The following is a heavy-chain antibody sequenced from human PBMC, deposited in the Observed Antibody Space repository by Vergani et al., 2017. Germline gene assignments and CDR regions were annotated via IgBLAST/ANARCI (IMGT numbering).Heavy chain of an antibody. Sequence: VQLVQSGAEVKKPGSSVKVSCKASGGTFSSYAISWVRQAPGQGLEWMGRIIPIFGTANYAQKFQGRVTITADESTSTAYMGLSSLRSEDTAVYYCARDRGYCSGGSGYSGYYYYYGMDVWGQGTTVTVSS. J-gene: IGHJ6*02. CDR2: IIPIFGTA. D-gene: IGHD2-15*01. CDR1: GGTFSSYA. CDR3: ARDRGYCSGGSGYSGYYYYYGMDV. V-gene: IGHV1-69*13.